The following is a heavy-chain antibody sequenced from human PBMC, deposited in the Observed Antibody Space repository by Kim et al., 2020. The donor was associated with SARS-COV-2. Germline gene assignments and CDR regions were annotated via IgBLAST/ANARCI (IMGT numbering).Heavy chain of an antibody. V-gene: IGHV4-39*01. CDR3: ARHRRWFGPWYFDL. Sequence: PSLKSRVTISVDTSKNQFSLKLSSVTAADTAVYYCARHRRWFGPWYFDLWGRGTLVTVSS. D-gene: IGHD3-10*01. J-gene: IGHJ2*01.